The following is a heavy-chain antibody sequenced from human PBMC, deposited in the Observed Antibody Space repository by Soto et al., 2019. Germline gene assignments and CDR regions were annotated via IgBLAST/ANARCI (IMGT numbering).Heavy chain of an antibody. D-gene: IGHD5-18*01. CDR1: GFTFSTYS. Sequence: EVPLVESGGGLVKPGGSLRLSCAASGFTFSTYSMNWVRQAPGPGLEWVSSISSSSGYIYYADSVQGRFTISRDDAKNSLSLQMNSLRAEDTAVYYCARVRSYSYGQGYGMDVWGQGTTVTVSS. V-gene: IGHV3-21*01. J-gene: IGHJ6*02. CDR2: ISSSSGYI. CDR3: ARVRSYSYGQGYGMDV.